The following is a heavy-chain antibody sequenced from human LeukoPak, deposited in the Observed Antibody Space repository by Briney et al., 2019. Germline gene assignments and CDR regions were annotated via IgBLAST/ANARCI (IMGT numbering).Heavy chain of an antibody. CDR2: INPSGGST. V-gene: IGHV1-46*01. J-gene: IGHJ6*02. CDR1: GYTFTSYY. Sequence: GASVKVSCTASGYTFTSYYMHWVRQAPGQGLEWMGIINPSGGSTSYAQKFQGRVTMTRDTSTSTVYMELSRLRSDDTAVYYCAREDYGDYVRHYYYGMDVWGQGTTVTVSS. D-gene: IGHD4-17*01. CDR3: AREDYGDYVRHYYYGMDV.